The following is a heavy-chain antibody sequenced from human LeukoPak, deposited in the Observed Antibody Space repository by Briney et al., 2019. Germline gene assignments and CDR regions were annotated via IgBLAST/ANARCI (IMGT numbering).Heavy chain of an antibody. D-gene: IGHD3-22*01. CDR1: GYSITNYW. J-gene: IGHJ4*02. V-gene: IGHV5-51*01. CDR2: IYPGDSDT. CDR3: AREPDSSGYSFDY. Sequence: GESLKISCQGSGYSITNYWIAWVRQMPGKGLEWMGIIYPGDSDTRYSPSFQGQVTISADKSISTAYLQWSSLKASDTAMYYCAREPDSSGYSFDYWGQGTLVTVSS.